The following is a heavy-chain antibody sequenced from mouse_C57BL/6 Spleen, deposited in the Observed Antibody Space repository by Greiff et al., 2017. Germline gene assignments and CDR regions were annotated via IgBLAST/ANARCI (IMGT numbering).Heavy chain of an antibody. CDR3: ARSEDYNAVYYAMDY. CDR2: IYPRSGNT. Sequence: QVQLQQSGAELARPGASVKLSCKASGYTFTSYGISWVKQRTGQGLEWIGEIYPRSGNTYYNEKFKGKATLTADKSSSTAYMELRSLTSEDSAVYFCARSEDYNAVYYAMDYWGQGTSVTVSS. V-gene: IGHV1-81*01. D-gene: IGHD1-1*01. CDR1: GYTFTSYG. J-gene: IGHJ4*01.